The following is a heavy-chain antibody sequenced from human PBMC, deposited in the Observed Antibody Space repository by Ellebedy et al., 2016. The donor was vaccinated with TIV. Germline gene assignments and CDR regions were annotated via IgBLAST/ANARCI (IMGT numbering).Heavy chain of an antibody. CDR2: IGTGGNT. V-gene: IGHV3-23*01. CDR1: GFSFTTYA. CDR3: AKGRGGGSDSSAPRYYFDY. J-gene: IGHJ4*02. D-gene: IGHD3-22*01. Sequence: PGGSLRLSCVGSGFSFTTYAMHWVRQAPGKGLEWVSGIGTGGNTFYADSVEGRFTISRDTSKKTLYLQMNSLRAEDTAIYYCAKGRGGGSDSSAPRYYFDYWGLGTLVTVSS.